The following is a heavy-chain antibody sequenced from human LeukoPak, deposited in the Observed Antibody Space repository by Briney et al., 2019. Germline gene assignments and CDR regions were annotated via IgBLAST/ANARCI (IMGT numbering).Heavy chain of an antibody. Sequence: GESLKISCKGSGYSFTSYWIGWVRQMPGKGLEWMGIIYPGYSDTRYSPSFQGQVTISADKSISTAYLQWSSLKASDTAMYYCARAAAGALYYYYYGMDVWGQGTTVTVSS. CDR1: GYSFTSYW. CDR3: ARAAAGALYYYYYGMDV. J-gene: IGHJ6*02. V-gene: IGHV5-51*01. CDR2: IYPGYSDT. D-gene: IGHD6-13*01.